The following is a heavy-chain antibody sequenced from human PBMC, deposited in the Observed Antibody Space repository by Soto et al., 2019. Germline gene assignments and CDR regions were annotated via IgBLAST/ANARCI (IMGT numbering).Heavy chain of an antibody. CDR3: ARGHRGDRGTLNWFDP. J-gene: IGHJ5*02. Sequence: SETLSLTCTVSGGSISSGDYYWSWIRQPPGKGLEWIGDINYSGSTYYNPSLKSRVTISVDTSKNQFSLKLSSVTAADTAVYYCARGHRGDRGTLNWFDPWGQGTLVTVSS. CDR2: INYSGST. CDR1: GGSISSGDYY. V-gene: IGHV4-30-4*01. D-gene: IGHD1-1*01.